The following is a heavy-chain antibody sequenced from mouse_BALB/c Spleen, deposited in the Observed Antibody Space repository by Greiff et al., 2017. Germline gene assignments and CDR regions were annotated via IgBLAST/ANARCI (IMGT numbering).Heavy chain of an antibody. CDR2: INPYNGDT. CDR3: ARSDGYYYAMDY. D-gene: IGHD2-3*01. CDR1: GYSFTGYF. J-gene: IGHJ4*01. V-gene: IGHV1-20*02. Sequence: LVESGPELVKPGASVKISCKASGYSFTGYFMNWVMQSHGKSLEWIGRINPYNGDTFYNQKFKGKATLTVDKSSSTAHMELRSLASEDSAVYYCARSDGYYYAMDYWGQGTSVTVSS.